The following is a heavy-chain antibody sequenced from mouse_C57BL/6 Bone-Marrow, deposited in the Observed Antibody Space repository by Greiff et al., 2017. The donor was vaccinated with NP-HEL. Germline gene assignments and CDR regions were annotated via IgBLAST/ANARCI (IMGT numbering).Heavy chain of an antibody. CDR2: IYPSDSET. V-gene: IGHV1-61*01. CDR3: ARDDYDAGWYFDV. CDR1: GYTFTSYW. D-gene: IGHD2-4*01. Sequence: QVHVKQPGAELVRPGSSVKLSCKASGYTFTSYWMDWVKQRPGQGLEWIGNIYPSDSETHYNQKFKDKATLTVDKSSSTAYMQLSSLTSEDSAVYYCARDDYDAGWYFDVWGTGTTVTVSS. J-gene: IGHJ1*03.